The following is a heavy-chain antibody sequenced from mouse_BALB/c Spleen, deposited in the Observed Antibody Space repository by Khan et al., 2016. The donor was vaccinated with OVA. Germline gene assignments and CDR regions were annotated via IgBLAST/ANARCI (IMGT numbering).Heavy chain of an antibody. CDR2: ISPGSGSA. D-gene: IGHD1-1*01. CDR1: GYTFTSYW. CDR3: ARSNYYGRSLYAMDY. V-gene: IGHV1S132*01. J-gene: IGHJ4*01. Sequence: QVQLQQSGHDLVKPGASVKLSCKASGYTFTSYWINWLKQRPGQGLEWVGQISPGSGSAYYNEVFKDKAILTIDTSSTTAYIQLSSLSSEDSAVYFCARSNYYGRSLYAMDYWGQGTSVTVSS.